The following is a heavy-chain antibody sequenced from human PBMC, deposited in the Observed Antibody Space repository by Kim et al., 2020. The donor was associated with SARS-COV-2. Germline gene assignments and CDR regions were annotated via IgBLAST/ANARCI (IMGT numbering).Heavy chain of an antibody. CDR2: ISGSGGST. V-gene: IGHV3-23*01. CDR3: ATDVLLWFGELLETRRSDY. J-gene: IGHJ4*02. CDR1: GFTFSSYA. D-gene: IGHD3-10*01. Sequence: GGSLRLSCAASGFTFSSYAMSWVRQAPGKGLEWVSAISGSGGSTYYADSVKGRFTISRDNSKNTLYLQMNSLRAEDTAVYYCATDVLLWFGELLETRRSDYWGQGTLVTVSS.